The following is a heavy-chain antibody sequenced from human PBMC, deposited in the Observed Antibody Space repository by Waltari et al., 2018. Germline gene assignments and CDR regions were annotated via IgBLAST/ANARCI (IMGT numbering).Heavy chain of an antibody. Sequence: EVQLVESGGGLVQPGGSLRLSCAASGFTFSSYWMSWVRQAPGKGLGLVANIKQDGSEKYYVDSVKGRFTISRDNAKNSLYLQMNSLRAEDTAVYYCARVGGYSGYDLNFDYWGQGTLVTVSS. CDR2: IKQDGSEK. D-gene: IGHD5-12*01. J-gene: IGHJ4*02. V-gene: IGHV3-7*01. CDR1: GFTFSSYW. CDR3: ARVGGYSGYDLNFDY.